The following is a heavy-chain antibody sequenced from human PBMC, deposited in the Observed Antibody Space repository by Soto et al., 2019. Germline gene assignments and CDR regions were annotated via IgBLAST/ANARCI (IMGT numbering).Heavy chain of an antibody. CDR2: IYSGGST. CDR3: ARLPYSSGWPHFDY. Sequence: PGGSLRLSCAASGFTVSSNYMSWVRQAPGKGLEWVSVIYSGGSTYYADSVKGRFTISRDNSKNTLYLQMNSLRAEDTAVYYCARLPYSSGWPHFDYWGQGTLVTVSS. D-gene: IGHD6-19*01. J-gene: IGHJ4*02. V-gene: IGHV3-66*01. CDR1: GFTVSSNY.